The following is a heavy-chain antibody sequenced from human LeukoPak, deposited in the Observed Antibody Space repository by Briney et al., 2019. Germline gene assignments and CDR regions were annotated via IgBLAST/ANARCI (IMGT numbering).Heavy chain of an antibody. CDR3: AKGDDSSGYSPFDY. V-gene: IGHV3-9*01. CDR1: GFTFDDYA. Sequence: PGGSLRLSCAASGFTFDDYAMHWVRQAPGKGLEWVSGISWNGGIIDYADSVKGRFTISRDNAKNSLYLQMNSLRVEDTALYCCAKGDDSSGYSPFDYWGQGTLVTVSS. J-gene: IGHJ4*02. CDR2: ISWNGGII. D-gene: IGHD3-22*01.